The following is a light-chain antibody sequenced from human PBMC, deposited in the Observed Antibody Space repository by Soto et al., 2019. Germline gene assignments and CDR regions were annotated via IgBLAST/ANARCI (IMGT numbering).Light chain of an antibody. V-gene: IGLV2-8*01. J-gene: IGLJ3*02. CDR3: STFGGAKV. Sequence: QSAPTQPTSASGSPGQSVTISCSGSSSDIGNNNYVSWYQQHPGKAPKLLIYEVFKRPSGVPDRFSGSKSGNTASLTVSGLQPEDEADYYCSTFGGAKVFGGGTKLTVL. CDR2: EVF. CDR1: SSDIGNNNY.